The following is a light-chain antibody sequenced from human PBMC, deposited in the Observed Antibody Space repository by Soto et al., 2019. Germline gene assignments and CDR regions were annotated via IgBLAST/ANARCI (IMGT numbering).Light chain of an antibody. CDR2: GAS. V-gene: IGKV1-39*01. CDR3: QQYGNSPST. CDR1: ANIRNY. J-gene: IGKJ1*01. Sequence: DIHMTQSPSPLSSSVGDRVIITCRASANIRNYLNWYQQKAGKPPKVLIYGASNLQSGVPPRFSGSGSGTDFTLTISRLEPEDFAVYYCQQYGNSPSTFGQGTKVDI.